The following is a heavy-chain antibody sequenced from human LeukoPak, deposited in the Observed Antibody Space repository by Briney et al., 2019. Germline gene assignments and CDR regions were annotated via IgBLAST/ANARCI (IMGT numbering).Heavy chain of an antibody. CDR2: INPNSGGT. Sequence: ASVKVSCKASGYTFTGYYMHWVRQAPGRGLEWMGWINPNSGGTNYAQKFQGRVTMTRDTSISTAYMELSRLKSDDTAVYYCARGGYCSSTSCYYVDYWGQGTLVTVSS. D-gene: IGHD2-2*01. V-gene: IGHV1-2*02. CDR3: ARGGYCSSTSCYYVDY. J-gene: IGHJ4*02. CDR1: GYTFTGYY.